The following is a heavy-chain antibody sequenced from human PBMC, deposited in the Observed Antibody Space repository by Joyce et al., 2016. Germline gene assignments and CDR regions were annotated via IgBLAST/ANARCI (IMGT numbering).Heavy chain of an antibody. CDR1: GFTFSSYS. V-gene: IGHV3-21*01. D-gene: IGHD5-12*01. CDR2: SSSSSSVI. Sequence: EVQLVESGGGLVKPGGSLRLSCAASGFTFSSYSMNWVRQATGKGLEWVSSSSSSSSVIYYADSGKGRFTITRDNAKNSLYLQMNSLRAEDTAVYYCASGYSGYDFEAYFDYWGQGTLVTVSS. J-gene: IGHJ4*02. CDR3: ASGYSGYDFEAYFDY.